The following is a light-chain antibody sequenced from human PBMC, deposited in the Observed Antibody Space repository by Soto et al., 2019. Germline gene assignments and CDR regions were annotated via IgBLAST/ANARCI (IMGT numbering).Light chain of an antibody. Sequence: EIVLTQSPGTLSLSPGERATLSCRASQSVSSSYLAWYQQKPGQAPRLLIYGASSRATGIPDRFSGSGSGTDFTLTISRLEPEELAVYYCQQYGGSPYTFGQGTKLEI. CDR1: QSVSSSY. J-gene: IGKJ2*01. V-gene: IGKV3-20*01. CDR3: QQYGGSPYT. CDR2: GAS.